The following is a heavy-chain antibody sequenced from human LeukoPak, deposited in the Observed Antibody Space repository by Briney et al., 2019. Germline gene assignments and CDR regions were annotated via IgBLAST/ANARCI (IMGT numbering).Heavy chain of an antibody. CDR2: IYPGDSDT. Sequence: GQPLKISCKGSGYSFTSYWIGWVRQMPGKALEWMGIIYPGDSDTRYSPSSQGQVTISADKSISTAYLQWSSLKASDTAMYYCARRGVAAADYYYYMDVWGKGTTVTVSS. CDR1: GYSFTSYW. J-gene: IGHJ6*03. CDR3: ARRGVAAADYYYYMDV. V-gene: IGHV5-51*01. D-gene: IGHD6-13*01.